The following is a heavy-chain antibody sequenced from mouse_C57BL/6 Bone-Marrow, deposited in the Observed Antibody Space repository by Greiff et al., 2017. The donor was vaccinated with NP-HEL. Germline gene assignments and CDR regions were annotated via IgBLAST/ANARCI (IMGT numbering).Heavy chain of an antibody. V-gene: IGHV1-55*01. D-gene: IGHD1-1*01. CDR3: AREIVSSHYYAMDY. Sequence: QVQLQQPGAELVKPGASVKMSCKASGYTFTSYWITWVKQRPGQGLEWIGDIYPGSGSTNYNEKFKSKATLTVDTSSSTAYMQLSSLTSEDSAVYYCAREIVSSHYYAMDYWGQGTSVTVSS. J-gene: IGHJ4*01. CDR2: IYPGSGST. CDR1: GYTFTSYW.